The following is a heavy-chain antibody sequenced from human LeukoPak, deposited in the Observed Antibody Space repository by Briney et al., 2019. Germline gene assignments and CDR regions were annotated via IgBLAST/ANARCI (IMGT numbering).Heavy chain of an antibody. CDR1: GFTFSSYG. Sequence: GGSLRLSCAASGFTFSSYGMHWVRQAPGKGLEWVAFIRYDGSNKYYADSVKGRFTISRDNSKNTLYLQMNSLRAEDTAVYYCAREKEGYCSRTSCYLDYYYYYMDVWGIGTTVTISS. CDR3: AREKEGYCSRTSCYLDYYYYYMDV. D-gene: IGHD2-2*01. J-gene: IGHJ6*03. CDR2: IRYDGSNK. V-gene: IGHV3-30*02.